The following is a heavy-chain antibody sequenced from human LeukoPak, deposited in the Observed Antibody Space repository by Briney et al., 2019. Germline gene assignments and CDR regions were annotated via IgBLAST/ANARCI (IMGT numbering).Heavy chain of an antibody. CDR1: GFTFSKYW. CDR2: INTDGTVT. J-gene: IGHJ4*02. D-gene: IGHD6-19*01. CDR3: ATKQWLAPPPDS. V-gene: IGHV3-74*01. Sequence: GGSLRLSCAASGFTFSKYWMVWVRHAPGKGLESVSRINTDGTVTTCTVSVNGRFTDSRDNANNTMFLQMNSVRYEGTAMYYCATKQWLAPPPDSWGQGTPVTVSS.